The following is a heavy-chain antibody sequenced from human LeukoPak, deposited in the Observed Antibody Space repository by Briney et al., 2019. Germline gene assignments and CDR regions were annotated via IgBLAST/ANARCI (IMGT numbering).Heavy chain of an antibody. V-gene: IGHV1-18*01. D-gene: IGHD2-8*01. Sequence: ASMKVSCKASGYTFASYGVSWVRQAPGQGPEWMAWISVYSGNTKYAQKFQDRVTLTADTSTSTVYMELRSLRSDDTAVYYCARDGWSLGPWGQGTLVTVSS. CDR3: ARDGWSLGP. J-gene: IGHJ5*02. CDR1: GYTFASYG. CDR2: ISVYSGNT.